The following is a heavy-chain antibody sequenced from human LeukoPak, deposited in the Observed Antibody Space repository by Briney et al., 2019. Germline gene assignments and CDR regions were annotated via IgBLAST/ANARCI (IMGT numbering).Heavy chain of an antibody. CDR3: ARGRDGYNPYYYYYMDV. Sequence: SETLSLTCTVSGGSISSYYWSWIRQPAGKGLEWIGRIYTSGSTNYNPSLKSRVTMSVDTSKNQLSLKLSSVTAADTAVYYCARGRDGYNPYYYYYMDVWGKGTTVTVSS. V-gene: IGHV4-4*07. D-gene: IGHD5-24*01. CDR1: GGSISSYY. CDR2: IYTSGST. J-gene: IGHJ6*03.